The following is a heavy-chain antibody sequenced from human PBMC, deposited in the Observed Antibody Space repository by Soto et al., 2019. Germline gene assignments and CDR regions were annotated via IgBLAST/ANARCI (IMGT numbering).Heavy chain of an antibody. V-gene: IGHV3-73*02. CDR1: GFALSDSA. CDR2: IKTRADNYAT. J-gene: IGHJ5*02. Sequence: EVQLVESGGGLVQPGGSLKISCAASGFALSDSAVHWVRQASGKGLEWVGRIKTRADNYATAFAASVRGRFTIFRDDSRNTASLQMTSLKTEDTAVYFCTRLSRSEVFWFDPWGQGTLVTVSS. CDR3: TRLSRSEVFWFDP.